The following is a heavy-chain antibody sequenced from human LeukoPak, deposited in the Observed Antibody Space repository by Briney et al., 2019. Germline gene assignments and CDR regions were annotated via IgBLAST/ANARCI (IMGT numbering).Heavy chain of an antibody. CDR2: IIPIFGTA. J-gene: IGHJ3*02. V-gene: IGHV1-69*05. D-gene: IGHD3-3*01. Sequence: SVKVSCKASGGTFISYAISWVRQAPGQGPEWMGRIIPIFGTANYAQKFQGRVTITTDESTSTAYMELSSLRSEDTAVYYCARSRVVISAFDIWGQGTMVTVSS. CDR1: GGTFISYA. CDR3: ARSRVVISAFDI.